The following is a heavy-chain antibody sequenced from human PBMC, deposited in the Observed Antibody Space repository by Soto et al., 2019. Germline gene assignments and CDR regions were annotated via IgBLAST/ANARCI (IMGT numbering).Heavy chain of an antibody. V-gene: IGHV3-33*08. CDR2: IWYDGSNK. Sequence: GGSLRRSCTTSGFTFNTYGMHWVRQAPGKGLEWVAIIWYDGSNKYYADSVKGRFTISRDNSKNTLYLQMNSLRAEDTALYYCARSDCTGAYCYSWPFNYGVDVWGQGTTVTVSS. CDR1: GFTFNTYG. J-gene: IGHJ6*02. D-gene: IGHD2-21*02. CDR3: ARSDCTGAYCYSWPFNYGVDV.